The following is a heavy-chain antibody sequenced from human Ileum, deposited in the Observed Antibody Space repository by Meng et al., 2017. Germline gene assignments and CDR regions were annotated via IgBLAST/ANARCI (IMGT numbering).Heavy chain of an antibody. D-gene: IGHD3-10*01. CDR2: IKNDGSTT. CDR3: ARDWFGIDH. Sequence: GESLKISCAASGFSFGNYWMQWVRQVPGGGLVWVSHIKNDGSTTVYADSVKGRFTMSRDNARNILYLQMNSLRAEDTALYYCARDWFGIDHWGQGALVTVSS. CDR1: GFSFGNYW. V-gene: IGHV3-74*01. J-gene: IGHJ4*02.